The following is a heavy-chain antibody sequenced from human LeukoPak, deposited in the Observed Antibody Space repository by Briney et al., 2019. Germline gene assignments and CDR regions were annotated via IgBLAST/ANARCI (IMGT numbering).Heavy chain of an antibody. D-gene: IGHD3-16*02. Sequence: GGSLRLSCAASGFTFSSYAMHWVRQAPGKGLEWVAVISYDGSNKYYADSVKGRFTISRDNSKNTLYLQTNSLRAEDTAVCYCARDRVTFGGVIVIDLLDAFDIWGQGTMVTVSS. J-gene: IGHJ3*02. V-gene: IGHV3-30-3*01. CDR1: GFTFSSYA. CDR2: ISYDGSNK. CDR3: ARDRVTFGGVIVIDLLDAFDI.